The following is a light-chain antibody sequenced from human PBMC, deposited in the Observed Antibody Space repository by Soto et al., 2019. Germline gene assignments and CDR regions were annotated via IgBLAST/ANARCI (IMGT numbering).Light chain of an antibody. CDR2: AAS. CDR3: QQHTSSPHMYT. CDR1: QSVSSSY. Sequence: EIVLTQSPGTLSLSPGERATLSCRASQSVSSSYLVWYQQKAGQAPRLLISAASSRATGIPDRFSGSGSGIAFTLTISRLEPEDFAVYYCQQHTSSPHMYTFGQGTKLEI. J-gene: IGKJ2*01. V-gene: IGKV3-20*01.